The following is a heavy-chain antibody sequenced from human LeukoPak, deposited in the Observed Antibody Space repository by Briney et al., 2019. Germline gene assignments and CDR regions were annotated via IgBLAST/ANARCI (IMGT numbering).Heavy chain of an antibody. CDR3: AVTTDFSVYYYYMDV. CDR2: IDTDGSTT. Sequence: GGSLRLSCAASGFTFSYYWMHWVRHAPGKGLVWVSLIDTDGSTTTYADSVKGRFTISRDNAKNTLYLQMNSLRVEDTAVYYCAVTTDFSVYYYYMDVWGTGTTVTVSS. D-gene: IGHD4-17*01. V-gene: IGHV3-74*01. J-gene: IGHJ6*03. CDR1: GFTFSYYW.